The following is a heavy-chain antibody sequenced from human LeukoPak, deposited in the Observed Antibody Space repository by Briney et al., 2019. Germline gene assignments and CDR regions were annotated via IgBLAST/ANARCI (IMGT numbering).Heavy chain of an antibody. D-gene: IGHD2-21*01. CDR3: ARVLWQEVGY. J-gene: IGHJ4*02. CDR2: IYHSGNT. Sequence: PSETLSFTCTVSGYSISSGYYWGWIRQPPGKGLEWIGSIYHSGNTYYNPSLKSRVTISVDTSKNQISLMLNSVTAADTAVYYCARVLWQEVGYWGQGALVTVSS. V-gene: IGHV4-38-2*02. CDR1: GYSISSGYY.